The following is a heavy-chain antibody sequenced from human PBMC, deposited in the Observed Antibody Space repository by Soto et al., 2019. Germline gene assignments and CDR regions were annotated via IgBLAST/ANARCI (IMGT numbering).Heavy chain of an antibody. CDR3: ASIQWGSSGHYDY. J-gene: IGHJ4*01. CDR1: GFTVSSNY. Sequence: GGSLRLSCAASGFTVSSNYMSWVRQAPGKGLEWVSVIYSGGSTYYADSVKGRFTISRDNSKNTLYLQMNSLRAEDTAVYYCASIQWGSSGHYDYWVHGTLRTGSS. CDR2: IYSGGST. V-gene: IGHV3-66*01. D-gene: IGHD6-25*01.